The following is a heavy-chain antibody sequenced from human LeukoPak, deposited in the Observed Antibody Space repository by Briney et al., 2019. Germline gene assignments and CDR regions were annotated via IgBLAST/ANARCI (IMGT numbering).Heavy chain of an antibody. Sequence: PSETLSLTCTVSGGSISSSSYYWGWIRQPPGRGLEWIGSIYYSGSTYYNPSLKSRVTISVDTSKNQFSLKLSSVTAADTAVCYCARTLRLWLQLQNHPFDYWGQGTLVTVSS. CDR1: GGSISSSSYY. CDR2: IYYSGST. V-gene: IGHV4-39*01. J-gene: IGHJ4*02. D-gene: IGHD5-24*01. CDR3: ARTLRLWLQLQNHPFDY.